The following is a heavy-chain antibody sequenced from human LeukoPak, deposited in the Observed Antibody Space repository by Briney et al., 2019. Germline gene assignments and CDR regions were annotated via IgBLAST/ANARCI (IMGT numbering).Heavy chain of an antibody. CDR2: IKQDGSEK. CDR1: GFTFSSYW. D-gene: IGHD4-17*01. J-gene: IGHJ4*02. Sequence: GGSLRLSCAASGFTFSSYWMSWVRQAPGKGLEWVANIKQDGSEKYYVDSVKGRSTISRDNAKNSLYLQMNSLRAEDTAVYYCAKGRGLSYDYGVDYWGQGTLVTVSS. CDR3: AKGRGLSYDYGVDY. V-gene: IGHV3-7*01.